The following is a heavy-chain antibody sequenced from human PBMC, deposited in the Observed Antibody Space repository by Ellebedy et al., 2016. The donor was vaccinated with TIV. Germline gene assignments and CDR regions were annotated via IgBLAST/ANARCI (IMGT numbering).Heavy chain of an antibody. V-gene: IGHV1-69*04. J-gene: IGHJ4*02. CDR2: IIPILGIA. CDR1: GVTFSGYA. D-gene: IGHD2-15*01. CDR3: ARDLMGRGDY. Sequence: AASVKVSCKASGVTFSGYAISWVRQAPGQGLEWMGRIIPILGIANYTQKFQGKVTITADKYTSTAYMELSSLRSEDTAMYYCARDLMGRGDYWGQGTLVTVSS.